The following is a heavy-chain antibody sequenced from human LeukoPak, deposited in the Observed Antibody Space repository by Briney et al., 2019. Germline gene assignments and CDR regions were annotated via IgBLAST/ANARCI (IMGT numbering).Heavy chain of an antibody. V-gene: IGHV4-38-2*02. CDR1: GYSMSSGYY. D-gene: IGHD3-10*01. CDR3: ARDGFGGPDY. J-gene: IGHJ4*02. CDR2: IFHSGNS. Sequence: SETLSLTCTVSGYSMSSGYYWGWIRQPPGKGLQWIGSIFHSGNSYYNPSLKSRVTISVDTSKNQFSLKLSSVTAADTAVYYCARDGFGGPDYWGQGTLVTVSS.